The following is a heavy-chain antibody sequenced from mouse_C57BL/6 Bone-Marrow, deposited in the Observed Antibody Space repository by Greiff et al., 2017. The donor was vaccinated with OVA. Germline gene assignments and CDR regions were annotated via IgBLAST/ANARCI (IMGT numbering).Heavy chain of an antibody. CDR2: INPSSGYT. CDR3: AKGFAY. J-gene: IGHJ3*01. Sequence: QVHVKQSGAELARPGASVKMSCKASGYTFTSYTMHWVKQRPGQGLEWIGYINPSSGYTKYNQKFKDKATLTADKSSSPACMQLSSLTSEDSAVYYCAKGFAYWGRGTLVTVSA. V-gene: IGHV1-4*01. CDR1: GYTFTSYT.